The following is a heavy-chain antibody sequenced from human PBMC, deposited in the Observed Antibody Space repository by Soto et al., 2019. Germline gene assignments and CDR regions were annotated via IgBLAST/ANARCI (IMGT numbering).Heavy chain of an antibody. D-gene: IGHD1-26*01. CDR2: IFSDGST. CDR1: IFSVHTNH. V-gene: IGHV3-66*01. Sequence: GGSLRLSCAASIFSVHTNHISWVRQAPGKGLEWFSAIFSDGSTDYIDSVKGRFAISRDNSKNTLYLQMNSLRDEDTAVYFCARTIVEPTQGWLDPWGQGTLVTV. CDR3: ARTIVEPTQGWLDP. J-gene: IGHJ5*01.